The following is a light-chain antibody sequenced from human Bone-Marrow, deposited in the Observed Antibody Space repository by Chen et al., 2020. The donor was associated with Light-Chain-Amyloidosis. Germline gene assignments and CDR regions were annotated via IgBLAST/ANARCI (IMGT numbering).Light chain of an antibody. Sequence: DVVLTQSPLSLPVTPGEPASISCRSSQSLSHSTGYNYLEWYLQKPGQSPQLLIYLGSTRASGVPDRFSGSGSGTDFTLKIRRVETEDVGVYYCMQALQSLPTFGQGTKVEIK. V-gene: IGKV2-28*01. CDR1: QSLSHSTGYNY. J-gene: IGKJ1*01. CDR2: LGS. CDR3: MQALQSLPT.